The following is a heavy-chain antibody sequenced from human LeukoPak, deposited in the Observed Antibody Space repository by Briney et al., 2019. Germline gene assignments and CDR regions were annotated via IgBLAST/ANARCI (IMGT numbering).Heavy chain of an antibody. V-gene: IGHV1-18*01. CDR2: ISAYNGNT. CDR3: ARIGATERYYYGMDV. J-gene: IGHJ6*02. D-gene: IGHD1-26*01. Sequence: ASVKVSCKASGYTFTSYGISWVRQAPGQGLEWMGWISAYNGNTNYAQKLQGRVTMTTDTSTSTAYMELRSLRSDDTAVYYCARIGATERYYYGMDVWGQGTTVTVSS. CDR1: GYTFTSYG.